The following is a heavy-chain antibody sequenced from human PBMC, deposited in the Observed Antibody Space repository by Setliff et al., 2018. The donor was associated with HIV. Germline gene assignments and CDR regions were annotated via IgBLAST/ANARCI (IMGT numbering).Heavy chain of an antibody. Sequence: SETLSLTCTVSGASITSHYWSWIRQSPGRELAWIGYIFSTGSTNYNPSLQSRVSISMDASKNKFSLKVTSVTSADTAVYYCAKSAGFYGDYTFDYWGQGNLVTVSS. D-gene: IGHD4-17*01. CDR2: IFSTGST. CDR3: AKSAGFYGDYTFDY. CDR1: GASITSHY. J-gene: IGHJ4*02. V-gene: IGHV4-59*11.